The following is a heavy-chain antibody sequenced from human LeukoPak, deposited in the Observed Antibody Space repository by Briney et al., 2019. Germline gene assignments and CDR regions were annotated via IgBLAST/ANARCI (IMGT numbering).Heavy chain of an antibody. J-gene: IGHJ4*02. CDR2: IYYSGST. V-gene: IGHV4-59*01. D-gene: IGHD3-3*01. CDR1: GGSISSYY. CDR3: ARGRSGGTEGLLGY. Sequence: SETLSLTCTASGGSISSYYWSWIRQPPGKGLEWIGYIYYSGSTNYNPSLKSRVIISVDTSKNQFSLKLSSVTAADTAVYYCARGRSGGTEGLLGYWGQGTLVTVSS.